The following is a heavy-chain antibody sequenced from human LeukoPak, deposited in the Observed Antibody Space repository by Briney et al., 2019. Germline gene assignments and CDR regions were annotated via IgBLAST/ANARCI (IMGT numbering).Heavy chain of an antibody. Sequence: GGSLRLSCAASGFTVSSNYMSWVRQAPGKGLEWVSVIYSGGSTYYADSVKGRFTISRDNSKNTLYLQMNSLRAEDTAVYYCAKAALPMVRGVQEYGFFDYWGQGTLVTVSS. D-gene: IGHD3-10*01. CDR2: IYSGGST. CDR1: GFTVSSNY. CDR3: AKAALPMVRGVQEYGFFDY. V-gene: IGHV3-66*01. J-gene: IGHJ4*02.